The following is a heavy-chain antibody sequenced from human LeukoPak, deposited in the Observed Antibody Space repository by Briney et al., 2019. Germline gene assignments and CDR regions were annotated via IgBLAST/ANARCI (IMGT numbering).Heavy chain of an antibody. Sequence: PSETLSLTCTVSGGSISSYYWSWIRQPPGKGLEWIGSIYYSGSTYYNPSLKSRVTISLDTSKNHFSLRLSSVTAADTAFYYCASGRGIAVAGNGFDIWGQGTMVTVSS. V-gene: IGHV4-59*08. CDR2: IYYSGST. CDR1: GGSISSYY. D-gene: IGHD6-19*01. CDR3: ASGRGIAVAGNGFDI. J-gene: IGHJ3*02.